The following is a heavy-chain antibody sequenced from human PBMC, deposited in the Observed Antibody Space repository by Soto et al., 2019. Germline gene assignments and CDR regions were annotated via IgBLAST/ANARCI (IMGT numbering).Heavy chain of an antibody. CDR1: GGSISSYY. J-gene: IGHJ6*02. CDR3: ARLREDSYDYYGMDV. CDR2: IYYSGNT. D-gene: IGHD6-25*01. Sequence: QVQLQESGPGLVKPSETLSLTCTVSGGSISSYYWSWIRQPPGKGLEWIGYIYYSGNTNYNPSLTSRVTLSVDPSKDHFSLKLSSVTAADTAVYYCARLREDSYDYYGMDVWGQGTTVTVSS. V-gene: IGHV4-59*01.